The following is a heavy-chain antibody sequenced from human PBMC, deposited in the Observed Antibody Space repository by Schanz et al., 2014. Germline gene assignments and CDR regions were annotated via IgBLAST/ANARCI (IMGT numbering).Heavy chain of an antibody. D-gene: IGHD3-3*01. J-gene: IGHJ4*02. CDR2: IVGGGGRT. V-gene: IGHV3-23*04. CDR1: GFSFSGYA. CDR3: ARGVRIDY. Sequence: VFLAESGGGVVQPGRSLRLSCAASGFSFSGYAMSWVRQAPGKGLEWVSSIVGGGGRTYYADSVKGRFTISRDNSKNTLYLQMNSLTAEDTAVYYCARGVRIDYWGQGTLVTVSS.